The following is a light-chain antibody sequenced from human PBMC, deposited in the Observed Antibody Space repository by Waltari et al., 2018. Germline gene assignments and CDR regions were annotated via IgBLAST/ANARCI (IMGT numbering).Light chain of an antibody. CDR3: QSADSSGTYKV. J-gene: IGLJ3*02. CDR2: KDP. Sequence: SYELTQPPSVSVSPGQTARITCSGDALPKQYAYWYQQKPGQAPVLVIYKDPERPSGIPERFSGSSSGTTVTLTISGVQAEDEADYYCQSADSSGTYKVFGGGTKLTVL. CDR1: ALPKQY. V-gene: IGLV3-25*03.